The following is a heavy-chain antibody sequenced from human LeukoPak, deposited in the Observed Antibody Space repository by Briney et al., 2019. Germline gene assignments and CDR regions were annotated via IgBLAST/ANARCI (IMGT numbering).Heavy chain of an antibody. CDR3: ARAMHEVYSSGWYVAFDI. J-gene: IGHJ3*02. CDR2: IYHSGST. Sequence: SGTLSLTCAVSGDSISSSNWWSWVHQPPGKGLEWIGEIYHSGSTNYNPSLKSRVTISVDKSKNQFSLKLSSVTAADTAVYYCARAMHEVYSSGWYVAFDIWGQGTMVTVSS. CDR1: GDSISSSNW. V-gene: IGHV4-4*02. D-gene: IGHD6-19*01.